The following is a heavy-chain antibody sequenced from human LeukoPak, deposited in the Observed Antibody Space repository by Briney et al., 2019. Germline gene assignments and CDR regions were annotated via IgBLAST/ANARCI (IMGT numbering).Heavy chain of an antibody. CDR1: GGSFSGYY. V-gene: IGHV4-34*01. CDR2: INHSGST. J-gene: IGHJ6*03. CDR3: ARHGGELLWFGESPSAYYYYYMDV. D-gene: IGHD3-10*01. Sequence: SETLSLTCAVYGGSFSGYYWSWIRQPPGKGVEWIGEINHSGSTNYNPSLKSGVTISVDTSKNQCSLKLSSVTAADTAVYYCARHGGELLWFGESPSAYYYYYMDVWGKGTTVTISS.